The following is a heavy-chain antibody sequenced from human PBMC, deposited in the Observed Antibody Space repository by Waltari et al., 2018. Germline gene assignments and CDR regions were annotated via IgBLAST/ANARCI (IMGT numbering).Heavy chain of an antibody. D-gene: IGHD2-21*02. Sequence: EVQLVESGGDLVQPGGSLRLPCAASGFSFSRPWMTGVRQGPGKGLEWVGNIQQNGSEKWYADSVKGRFTISRDNAMNLVYLQMNSLRVEDTAVYYCARDLVATPPWGQGTLVTVSS. V-gene: IGHV3-7*01. CDR2: IQQNGSEK. CDR3: ARDLVATPP. CDR1: GFSFSRPW. J-gene: IGHJ5*02.